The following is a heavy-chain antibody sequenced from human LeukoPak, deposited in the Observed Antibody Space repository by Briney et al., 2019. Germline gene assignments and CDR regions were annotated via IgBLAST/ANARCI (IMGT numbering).Heavy chain of an antibody. Sequence: SVKASCKASGGTLSSYAISWVRQAPGQGLEWMGRIIPILGIANYAQKFQGRVTITADKSTSTAYMELSSLRSEDTAVYYCARAGYCSSTSCIRFDYWGQGTLVTVSS. CDR2: IIPILGIA. J-gene: IGHJ4*02. CDR1: GGTLSSYA. D-gene: IGHD2-2*01. CDR3: ARAGYCSSTSCIRFDY. V-gene: IGHV1-69*04.